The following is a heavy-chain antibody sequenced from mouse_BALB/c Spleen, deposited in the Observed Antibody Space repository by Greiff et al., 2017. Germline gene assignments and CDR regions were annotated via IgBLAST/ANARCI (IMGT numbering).Heavy chain of an antibody. V-gene: IGHV1-9*01. Sequence: VQLQQSGAELMKPGASVKISCKATGYTFSSYWIEWVRQRPGHGLEWIGEILPGSGSTNYNEKFKGKATFTADTSSNTAYMQLSSLTSEDSAVYYCARGDYRYGIAYWGQGTLVTVSA. CDR3: ARGDYRYGIAY. CDR2: ILPGSGST. CDR1: GYTFSSYW. D-gene: IGHD2-14*01. J-gene: IGHJ3*01.